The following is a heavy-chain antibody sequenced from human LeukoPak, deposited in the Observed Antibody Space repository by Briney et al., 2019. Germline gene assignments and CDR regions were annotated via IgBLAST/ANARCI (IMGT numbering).Heavy chain of an antibody. Sequence: GGSLRLSCAASGFTFSSYGMHWVRQAPGKGLEGVAFIRYDGSKKYYADSVKGRFTISRDNSNNRLYLRMNSLRAEDTAVYYCAKSYYDFWSGQDPFDYWGQGTLVTVSS. CDR1: GFTFSSYG. D-gene: IGHD3-3*01. V-gene: IGHV3-30*02. J-gene: IGHJ4*02. CDR3: AKSYYDFWSGQDPFDY. CDR2: IRYDGSKK.